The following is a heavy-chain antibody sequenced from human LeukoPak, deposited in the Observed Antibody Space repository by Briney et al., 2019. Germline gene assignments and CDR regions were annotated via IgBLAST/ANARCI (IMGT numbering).Heavy chain of an antibody. V-gene: IGHV4-34*01. Sequence: SETLSLTCAVYGGSFSGYYWTWIRQPPGKGLEWIGEINHRRSTKYSPSLKSRVTISVDTSKNQFSLKLSSVTAVDTAVYYCARIEKFDSSGYSLGFDYWGQGTLVTVSS. CDR1: GGSFSGYY. J-gene: IGHJ4*02. CDR2: INHRRST. CDR3: ARIEKFDSSGYSLGFDY. D-gene: IGHD3-22*01.